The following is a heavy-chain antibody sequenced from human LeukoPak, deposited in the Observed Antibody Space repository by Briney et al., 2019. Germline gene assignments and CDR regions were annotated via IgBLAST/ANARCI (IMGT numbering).Heavy chain of an antibody. CDR1: GFTFSDHY. Sequence: GGSLRLSCVASGFTFSDHYMSWIRQAPGKGLDWVSYIGSSVTSIYYADSVKGRFTISRDNANNSLYLQMNSLRAEDTAVYYWARGALNWVDPWGQGTLVTVSS. CDR2: IGSSVTSI. V-gene: IGHV3-11*01. CDR3: ARGALNWVDP. J-gene: IGHJ5*02.